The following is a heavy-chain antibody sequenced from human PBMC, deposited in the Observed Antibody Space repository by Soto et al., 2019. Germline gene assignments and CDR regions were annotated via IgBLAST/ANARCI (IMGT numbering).Heavy chain of an antibody. CDR1: AGSISSGTYY. Sequence: QVQLQESGPGLVKPSQTLSLTCTVSAGSISSGTYYWNWIRQHPGKGLEWIGYMYYSGTTYYNPSLQSRLTISGDTSKNPFSLKLSSVTVADTAVYYCARGNDFRTGWFDPWGQGIMVTVSS. J-gene: IGHJ5*02. V-gene: IGHV4-31*03. D-gene: IGHD4-4*01. CDR2: MYYSGTT. CDR3: ARGNDFRTGWFDP.